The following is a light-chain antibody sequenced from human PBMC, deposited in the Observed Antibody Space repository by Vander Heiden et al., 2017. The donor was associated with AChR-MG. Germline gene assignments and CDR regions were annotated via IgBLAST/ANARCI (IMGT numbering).Light chain of an antibody. Sequence: SALTQPPSPSGCPCPSVTISCTGTSSDGGGYNYVSWYQQHPGKAPKLMIYEVSKRPSGVPDRFSGSKSGNTASLTVSGLQAEEEADYYCSSYAGSNNLVFGGGTKLTVL. CDR3: SSYAGSNNLV. CDR1: SSDGGGYNY. CDR2: EVS. J-gene: IGLJ2*01. V-gene: IGLV2-8*01.